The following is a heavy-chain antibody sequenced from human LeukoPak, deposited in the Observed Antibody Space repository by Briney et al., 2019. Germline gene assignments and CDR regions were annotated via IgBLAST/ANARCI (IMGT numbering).Heavy chain of an antibody. CDR1: GFKFSSFS. CDR2: ISSTSSAI. CDR3: ARVIGSYGDSAY. J-gene: IGHJ4*02. V-gene: IGHV3-48*04. Sequence: GGSLRLSCTASGFKFSSFSMNWARQAPGKGLEWLSYISSTSSAIYYVDSVKGRFTISRDNAKNSLYLQMDSLRAEDTAIYYCARVIGSYGDSAYWGQGTLVTVSS. D-gene: IGHD3-16*01.